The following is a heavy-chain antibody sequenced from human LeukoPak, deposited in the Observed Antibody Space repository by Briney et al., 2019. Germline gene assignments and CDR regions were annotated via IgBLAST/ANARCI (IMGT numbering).Heavy chain of an antibody. J-gene: IGHJ4*02. V-gene: IGHV3-48*03. Sequence: PGGSLRLSCAASGFMFSSSEMTWVRQGPGMGLEWVSYVSSSGSTIYYADSVKGRFTISRDNAKNSLYLQMNSLRAEDTAVYYCVRRTSCSGGSCYYRGDYWGQGTLVTVSS. CDR1: GFMFSSSE. D-gene: IGHD2-15*01. CDR2: VSSSGSTI. CDR3: VRRTSCSGGSCYYRGDY.